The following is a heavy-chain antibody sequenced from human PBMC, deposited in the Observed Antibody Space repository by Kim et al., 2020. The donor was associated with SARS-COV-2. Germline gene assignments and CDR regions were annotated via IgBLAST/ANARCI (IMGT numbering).Heavy chain of an antibody. CDR1: GYTFTSYY. CDR3: ARDVSSGYCSSTSCPHFDP. V-gene: IGHV1-46*01. D-gene: IGHD2-2*01. Sequence: ASVKVSCKASGYTFTSYYMHWVRQAPGQGLEWMGIINPSGGSTSYAQKFQGRVTMTRDTSTSTVYMELSSLRSEDTAVYYCARDVSSGYCSSTSCPHFDPWGQGTLVTVSS. J-gene: IGHJ5*02. CDR2: INPSGGST.